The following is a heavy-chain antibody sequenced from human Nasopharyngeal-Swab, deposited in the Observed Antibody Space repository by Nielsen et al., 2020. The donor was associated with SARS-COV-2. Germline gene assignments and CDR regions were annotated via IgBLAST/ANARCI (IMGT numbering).Heavy chain of an antibody. CDR3: AREKGLSFDY. J-gene: IGHJ4*02. CDR2: INTNAGNP. Sequence: ASVKVSCKASGYIFSSYAMHWLRQAPGKGLEWMGWINTNAGNPTYAQGFTGRFVFSLDHSVSTAYLQISSLKADDTAVYYCAREKGLSFDYWGQGTLVTVSS. V-gene: IGHV7-4-1*02. D-gene: IGHD3-16*02. CDR1: GYIFSSYA.